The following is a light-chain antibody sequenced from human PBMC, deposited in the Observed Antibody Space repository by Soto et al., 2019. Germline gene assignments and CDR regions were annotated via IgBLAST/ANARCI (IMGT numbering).Light chain of an antibody. CDR1: SSDVGGYNY. CDR3: SSYTSSSIDYV. V-gene: IGLV2-14*01. CDR2: EVS. Sequence: QSVLTQPASVSGSPGQSITISCTGTSSDVGGYNYVSWYQQHPGKAPKLMIYEVSNRPSGVSNRFSGSKSGNTASLTISGXQAXXXXXXYCSSYTSSSIDYVFGTGTKVTVL. J-gene: IGLJ1*01.